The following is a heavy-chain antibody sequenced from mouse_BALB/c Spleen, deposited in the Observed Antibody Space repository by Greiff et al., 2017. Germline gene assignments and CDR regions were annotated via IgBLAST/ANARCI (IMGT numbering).Heavy chain of an antibody. CDR2: ISYSGST. CDR3: ARSYGNYGYFDV. CDR1: GYSITSDYA. V-gene: IGHV3-2*02. J-gene: IGHJ1*01. Sequence: DVQLQESGPGLVKPSQSLSLTCTVTGYSITSDYAWNWIRQFPGNKLEWMGYISYSGSTSYNPSLKSRISITRDTSKNQFFLQLNSVTTEDTATYYCARSYGNYGYFDVWGAGTTVTVSS. D-gene: IGHD2-1*01.